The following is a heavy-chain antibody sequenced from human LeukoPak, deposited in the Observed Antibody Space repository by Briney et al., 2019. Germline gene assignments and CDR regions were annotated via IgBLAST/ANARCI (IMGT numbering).Heavy chain of an antibody. Sequence: SVTLSLTCAVSGGSICSSHWWSRARQPPGEGLGWIGTYYHDGNTDYNPSLMIRVTISVDKSKNQLSLKLTSVTDADTAVYYCARDPHIDNYFGTNSGLRDVWGQGTLVTVSS. CDR2: YYHDGNT. J-gene: IGHJ4*02. CDR3: ARDPHIDNYFGTNSGLRDV. D-gene: IGHD1-14*01. V-gene: IGHV4-4*02. CDR1: GGSICSSHW.